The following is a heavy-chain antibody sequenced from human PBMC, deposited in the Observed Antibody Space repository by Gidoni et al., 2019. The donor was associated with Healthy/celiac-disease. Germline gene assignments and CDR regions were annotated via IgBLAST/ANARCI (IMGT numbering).Heavy chain of an antibody. V-gene: IGHV3-66*01. J-gene: IGHJ4*02. Sequence: PGKGLEWVSLIYSAGHTYYADSVKGRFTISRDNSKNTLYLQMNSLRAEHTAVYCCARVDCTGCVCGSIDYWGQGTLVTVSS. D-gene: IGHD2-8*02. CDR3: ARVDCTGCVCGSIDY. CDR2: IYSAGHT.